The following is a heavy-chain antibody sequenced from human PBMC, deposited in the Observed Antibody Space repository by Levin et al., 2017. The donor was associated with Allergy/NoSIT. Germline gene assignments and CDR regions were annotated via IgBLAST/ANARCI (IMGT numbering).Heavy chain of an antibody. CDR3: ARPTLELVLSYYGSGSYDS. Sequence: GESLKISCAASGFTFSSYSMTWVRQAPGKGLEWISYISSSSSTIYYANSVRGRFTISRDNAKNSLYLQMNSLRDEDTAVYYCARPTLELVLSYYGSGSYDSWRRGTLVTVSS. V-gene: IGHV3-48*02. J-gene: IGHJ4*02. CDR2: ISSSSSTI. CDR1: GFTFSSYS. D-gene: IGHD3-10*01.